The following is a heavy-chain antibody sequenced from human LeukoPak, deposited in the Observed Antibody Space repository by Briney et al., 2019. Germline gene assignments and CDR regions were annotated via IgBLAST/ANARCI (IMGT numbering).Heavy chain of an antibody. D-gene: IGHD2-21*02. J-gene: IGHJ3*02. CDR2: LYYSGST. CDR1: GASISSHQ. CDR3: ARVCGGDCYSDAFDI. Sequence: SETLSLTCTVSGASISSHQWSWIRQPPGKGLEWIGYLYYSGSTNYNPSLKSRVTISVDTSKNQFSLKLSSVTAADTAVYYCARVCGGDCYSDAFDIWGQGTMVTVSS. V-gene: IGHV4-59*11.